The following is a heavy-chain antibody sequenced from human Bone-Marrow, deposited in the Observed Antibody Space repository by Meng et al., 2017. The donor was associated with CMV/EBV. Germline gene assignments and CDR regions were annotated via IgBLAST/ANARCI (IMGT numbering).Heavy chain of an antibody. V-gene: IGHV1-3*01. J-gene: IGHJ4*02. Sequence: CKASGYTFTSYAMHWVRQAPGQRLEWMGWTNAGNGNTKYSQKFQGRVTITRDTSASTAYMELSSLRSEDTAVYYCTSGYSSGWYALDYWGQGTLVTVSS. CDR2: TNAGNGNT. D-gene: IGHD6-19*01. CDR1: GYTFTSYA. CDR3: TSGYSSGWYALDY.